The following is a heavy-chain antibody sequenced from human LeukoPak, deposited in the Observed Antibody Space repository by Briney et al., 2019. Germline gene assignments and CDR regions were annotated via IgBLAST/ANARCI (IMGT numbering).Heavy chain of an antibody. J-gene: IGHJ4*02. CDR3: AREKYSSSWYHFDY. V-gene: IGHV3-30*04. CDR2: ISYDGSNK. Sequence: GGSLRLSCAASGFTFSSYAMHWVRQAPGKGLEWVAVISYDGSNKYYADSVKGRFTISRDNSKNTLYLQMNSLRAEDTAVYYCAREKYSSSWYHFDYWGQGTLSPSPQ. CDR1: GFTFSSYA. D-gene: IGHD6-13*01.